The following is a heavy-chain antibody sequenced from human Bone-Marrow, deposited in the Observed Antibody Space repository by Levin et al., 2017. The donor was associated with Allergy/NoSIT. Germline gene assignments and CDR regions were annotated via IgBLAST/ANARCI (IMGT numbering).Heavy chain of an antibody. CDR3: ARSKGGYFDS. D-gene: IGHD3-16*01. CDR2: INPNSGGT. Sequence: PRASVKVSCKASGYTFSDNYIHWVRQAPGQGLEWMGWINPNSGGTDFAQKFQGRVTMTADTSISTAYMELSRLRSDDTAVYYCARSKGGYFDSWGQGTLVTVSS. V-gene: IGHV1-2*02. CDR1: GYTFSDNY. J-gene: IGHJ4*02.